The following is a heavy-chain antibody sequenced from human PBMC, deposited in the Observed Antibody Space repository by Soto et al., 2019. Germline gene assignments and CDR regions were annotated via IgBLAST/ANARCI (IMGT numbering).Heavy chain of an antibody. V-gene: IGHV4-34*01. CDR1: GGSFSGYY. CDR3: ARGGDNWNLIFTWFDP. D-gene: IGHD1-20*01. CDR2: INHSGST. Sequence: SETLSLTCAVYGGSFSGYYWSWIRQPPGKGLEWIGEINHSGSTNYNPSLKSRVTISVDTSKNQFSLKLSSVTAADTAVYYCARGGDNWNLIFTWFDPWGQGTLVTVSS. J-gene: IGHJ5*02.